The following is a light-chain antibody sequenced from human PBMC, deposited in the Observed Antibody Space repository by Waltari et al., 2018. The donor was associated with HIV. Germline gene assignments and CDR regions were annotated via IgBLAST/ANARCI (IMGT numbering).Light chain of an antibody. CDR2: SNK. J-gene: IGLJ2*01. Sequence: QSVLTQPPSASGTPGQRVTISCSGSSSNIGSYYVYWYQQLPGTAPKRLNYSNKQRPSGVADRFSGSKSGTSAYLAISGRRAEDEADYYCAAWTDSLSGVVFGGGTKLSVL. CDR3: AAWTDSLSGVV. CDR1: SSNIGSYY. V-gene: IGLV1-47*01.